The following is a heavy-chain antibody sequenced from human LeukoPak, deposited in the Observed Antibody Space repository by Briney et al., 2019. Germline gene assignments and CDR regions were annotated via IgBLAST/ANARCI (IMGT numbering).Heavy chain of an antibody. V-gene: IGHV4-59*01. CDR2: IYYSGST. Sequence: PSETLSLTCTVSGGSLSSYYWSWIRQPPGKGLEWIGYIYYSGSTKYKPSLKSRVTISVDTSKNQFSLKLSSVTAADTAVYYCARGRFLDAFDIWGQGTMVTVSS. D-gene: IGHD3-3*01. CDR3: ARGRFLDAFDI. CDR1: GGSLSSYY. J-gene: IGHJ3*02.